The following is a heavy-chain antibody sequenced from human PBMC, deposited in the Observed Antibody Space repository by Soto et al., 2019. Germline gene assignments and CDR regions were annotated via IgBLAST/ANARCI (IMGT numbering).Heavy chain of an antibody. CDR2: IYYRGST. D-gene: IGHD6-19*01. CDR3: ARTIPNSGFRRGMDA. V-gene: IGHV4-39*01. Sequence: QLQLQESGPGLVKPSETLSLTCTVSGGSIGSGEYYWGWIRQPPGKGLEWIGIIYYRGSTYYNPSLKSRVTMSIDTSKNQFSLKLSSVTAADTAVYYCARTIPNSGFRRGMDAWGQGTTVTVSS. CDR1: GGSIGSGEYY. J-gene: IGHJ6*02.